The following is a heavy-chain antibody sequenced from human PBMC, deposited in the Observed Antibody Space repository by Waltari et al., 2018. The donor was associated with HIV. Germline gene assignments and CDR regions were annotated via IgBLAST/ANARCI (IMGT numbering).Heavy chain of an antibody. Sequence: QLQLQESGPGLVKPSETLSLTCTVSGGSISSSSYYWGWIRQPPGKGLEWIGWIYYRGITYSNPSLNGRGTISVDTSKNQFSLKRSSVTAADTAVDYCARGAPYDIVTGYPNHFDYWGQGTLVTVSS. J-gene: IGHJ4*02. V-gene: IGHV4-39*07. D-gene: IGHD3-9*01. CDR2: IYYRGIT. CDR1: GGSISSSSYY. CDR3: ARGAPYDIVTGYPNHFDY.